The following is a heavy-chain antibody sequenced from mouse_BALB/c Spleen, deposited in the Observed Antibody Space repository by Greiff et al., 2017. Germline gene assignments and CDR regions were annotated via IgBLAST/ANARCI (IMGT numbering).Heavy chain of an antibody. CDR2: IWGDGST. CDR1: GFSLTGYG. J-gene: IGHJ4*01. D-gene: IGHD1-1*01. Sequence: VKLVESGPGLVAPSQSLSITCTVSGFSLTGYGVNWVRQPPGKGLEWLGMIWGDGSTDYNSALKSRLSISKDNSKSQVFLKMNSLQTDDTARYYCARAHYGSSPYYAMDYWGQGTSVTVSS. V-gene: IGHV2-6-7*01. CDR3: ARAHYGSSPYYAMDY.